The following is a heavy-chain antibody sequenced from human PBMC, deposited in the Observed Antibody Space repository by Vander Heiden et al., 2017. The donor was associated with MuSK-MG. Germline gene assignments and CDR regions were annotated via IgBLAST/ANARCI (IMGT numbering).Heavy chain of an antibody. CDR3: AKDHEGRHDPPEGVFDM. CDR1: GFTFSSYA. CDR2: IVGGGGST. J-gene: IGHJ3*02. V-gene: IGHV3-23*01. D-gene: IGHD3-16*01. Sequence: EVQLLESGGGLVQPGRSLRLSCAASGFTFSSYAMTWVRPAPGKGPEWVSGIVGGGGSTYYADSVKGRFTISRDNSKNTLYLQMNSLRAEDTAVYYCAKDHEGRHDPPEGVFDMWGQGTMVTVSS.